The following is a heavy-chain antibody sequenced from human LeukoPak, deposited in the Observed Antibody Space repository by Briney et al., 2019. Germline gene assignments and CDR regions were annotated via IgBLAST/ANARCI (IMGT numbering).Heavy chain of an antibody. J-gene: IGHJ4*02. CDR2: ISFGGTYE. Sequence: PGGSLRLSCAASGFTFSNYAMHWVRQAPGKGLEWVSLISFGGTYEYYADSVKGRFTISRDNSKNTLYLQLNSLRAEDTAVYYCARDSTYYYDSGSSGPHYFDNWGQGTLVTVSS. V-gene: IGHV3-30*01. CDR3: ARDSTYYYDSGSSGPHYFDN. CDR1: GFTFSNYA. D-gene: IGHD3-10*01.